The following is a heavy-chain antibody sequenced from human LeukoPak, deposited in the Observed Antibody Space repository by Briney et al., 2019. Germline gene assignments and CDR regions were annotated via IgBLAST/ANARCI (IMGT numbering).Heavy chain of an antibody. CDR2: ISSSSSTI. CDR3: AKGYYDILTGSDY. Sequence: GGSLRLSCAASGFTFSSYSMNWVRQAPGKGLEWVSYISSSSSTIYYADSVKGRFTISRDNAKNSLYLHMNSLRAEDTAVYYCAKGYYDILTGSDYWGQGTLVTVSS. D-gene: IGHD3-9*01. CDR1: GFTFSSYS. J-gene: IGHJ4*02. V-gene: IGHV3-48*01.